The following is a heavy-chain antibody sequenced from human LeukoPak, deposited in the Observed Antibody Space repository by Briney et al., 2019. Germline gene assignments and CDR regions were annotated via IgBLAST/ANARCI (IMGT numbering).Heavy chain of an antibody. J-gene: IGHJ3*02. Sequence: PGGSLRLSCAASGFTFSSYGMHWVRQAPGKGLERVAVIWYDGSNKYYADSVKGRFTTSRDNSKNTLYLQMNSLRAEDTAVYYCAKEITLDAFDIWGQGTMVTVSS. V-gene: IGHV3-33*06. CDR3: AKEITLDAFDI. CDR1: GFTFSSYG. CDR2: IWYDGSNK. D-gene: IGHD3-16*01.